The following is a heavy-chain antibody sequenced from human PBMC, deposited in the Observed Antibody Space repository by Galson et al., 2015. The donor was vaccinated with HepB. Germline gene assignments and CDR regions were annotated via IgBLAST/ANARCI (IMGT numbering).Heavy chain of an antibody. J-gene: IGHJ3*01. CDR2: ISGYNGDT. CDR1: GYSFTKYG. V-gene: IGHV1-18*01. D-gene: IGHD3-3*01. Sequence: SVKVSCKASGYSFTKYGISWVRQAPGQGLEWMGWISGYNGDTNYAQRVQGRVTVTTDTSTTTAYMELKSLRPDDTAVDYCARDRDFGRGFDVWGQGTLVSASS. CDR3: ARDRDFGRGFDV.